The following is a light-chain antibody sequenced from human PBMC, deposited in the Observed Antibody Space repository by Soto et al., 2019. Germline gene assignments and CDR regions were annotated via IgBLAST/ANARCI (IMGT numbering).Light chain of an antibody. CDR1: QRLLHSNGNTF. J-gene: IGKJ2*01. CDR3: MQALQTPYT. Sequence: EIVMTQSPPSLTVTPGEPASISCRSSQRLLHSNGNTFLDWYVQKTGQSPQLLIYLGSNRASGVPDRVSGSEAGTDFTLKISRVEAEDVGVYYCMQALQTPYTFGQGTELEIK. CDR2: LGS. V-gene: IGKV2-28*01.